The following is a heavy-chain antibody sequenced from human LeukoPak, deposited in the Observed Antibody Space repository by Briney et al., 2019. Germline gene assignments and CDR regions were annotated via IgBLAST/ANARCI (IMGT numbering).Heavy chain of an antibody. V-gene: IGHV4-34*01. CDR3: ARFYYGDFNFDY. D-gene: IGHD4-17*01. CDR2: INHSGST. Sequence: SETLSLTCGVYGGSFSGYYWSWIRQPPEINHSGSTNYNPSLKSRVTISVDTSKNQFSLRLNSVTAADTAMYYCARFYYGDFNFDYWGQGTLVTVSS. J-gene: IGHJ4*02. CDR1: GGSFSGYY.